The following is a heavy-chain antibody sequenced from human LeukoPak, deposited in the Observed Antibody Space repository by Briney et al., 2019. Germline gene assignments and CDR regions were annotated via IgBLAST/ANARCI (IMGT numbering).Heavy chain of an antibody. CDR1: GCSISSGDYY. J-gene: IGHJ4*02. CDR3: ARAGDGYNLDY. V-gene: IGHV4-30-4*01. Sequence: SETLSLTCTVSGCSISSGDYYWSWIRQPPGKGLEWIGYIYYSGSTYYNPSLKSRVTISVDTSKNQFSLKLSSVTAADTAVYYCARAGDGYNLDYWGQGTLVTVSS. CDR2: IYYSGST. D-gene: IGHD5-12*01.